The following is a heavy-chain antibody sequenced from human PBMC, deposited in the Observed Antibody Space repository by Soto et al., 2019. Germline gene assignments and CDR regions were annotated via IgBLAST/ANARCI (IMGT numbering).Heavy chain of an antibody. CDR2: IIPILGIA. Sequence: QVQLVQSGAEVKKPGSSVKVSCKASGGTFSSYTISWVRQAPGQGLEWMGRIIPILGIANYAQKFQGRVTITADKSTSTAYMELSSLRSEDTAVYYWASYRYSGSYSDYYYGMDVWGQGTTVTVSS. J-gene: IGHJ6*02. CDR3: ASYRYSGSYSDYYYGMDV. V-gene: IGHV1-69*02. D-gene: IGHD1-26*01. CDR1: GGTFSSYT.